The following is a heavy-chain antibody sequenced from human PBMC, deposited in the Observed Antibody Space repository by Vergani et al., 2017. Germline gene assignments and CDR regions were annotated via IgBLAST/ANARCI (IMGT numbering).Heavy chain of an antibody. D-gene: IGHD2-15*01. V-gene: IGHV3-74*01. Sequence: EVQLVESGGGLIHPGGSLRLSCEGSGFSFSGYWMHWVRQSPEKGLVWVSRIKSDGSITNYADSVKGRFTISRDNAKKTLYLQMNSLRAEDTAVYYCAKDGPRILETYWYFDLWGRGTLVIVSS. CDR2: IKSDGSIT. CDR1: GFSFSGYW. CDR3: AKDGPRILETYWYFDL. J-gene: IGHJ2*01.